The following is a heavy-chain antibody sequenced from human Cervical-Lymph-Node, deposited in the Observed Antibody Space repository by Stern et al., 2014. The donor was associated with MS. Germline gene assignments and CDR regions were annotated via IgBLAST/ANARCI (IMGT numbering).Heavy chain of an antibody. J-gene: IGHJ6*02. CDR1: GYTVTNYG. CDR2: ISAYNGNT. V-gene: IGHV1-18*04. D-gene: IGHD3-10*01. Sequence: DQLVQSGAEVKKPGATVKVSCKASGYTVTNYGISWVRQAPGQGLEWTGWISAYNGNTNYAQKFQGRVTMTIDTSTSTAYLDLRSLRSDDTAVYYCAGYYYYGMDVWGQGTTVTVSS. CDR3: AGYYYYGMDV.